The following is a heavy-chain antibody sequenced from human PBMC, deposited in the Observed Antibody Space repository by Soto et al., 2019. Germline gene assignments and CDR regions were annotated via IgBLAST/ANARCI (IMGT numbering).Heavy chain of an antibody. J-gene: IGHJ4*02. CDR3: ARDPPPPDY. Sequence: QVQLVQSGAEVKKPGASVKVSCKASGYTFASYAISWMRQAPGQGLEWMGWISAYNGNTNYAQKLQGRVTMTTDTSTSTAYTELRSMRSDDTAVYYCARDPPPPDYWGQATLVTASS. V-gene: IGHV1-18*01. CDR2: ISAYNGNT. CDR1: GYTFASYA.